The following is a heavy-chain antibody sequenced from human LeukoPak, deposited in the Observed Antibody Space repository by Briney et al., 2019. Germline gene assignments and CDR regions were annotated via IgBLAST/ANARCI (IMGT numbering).Heavy chain of an antibody. Sequence: PSETLSLTCTVSGGSIDDYWWSWIRQPPGKGLEWIAYIYASGGTNSNPSLESRVTISADTSKNQFSLAPSSVTAADTAVYYCARHGKGVTYFYAFDIWGQGTMVTVSP. J-gene: IGHJ3*02. CDR2: IYASGGT. CDR3: ARHGKGVTYFYAFDI. V-gene: IGHV4-4*09. D-gene: IGHD2/OR15-2a*01. CDR1: GGSIDDYW.